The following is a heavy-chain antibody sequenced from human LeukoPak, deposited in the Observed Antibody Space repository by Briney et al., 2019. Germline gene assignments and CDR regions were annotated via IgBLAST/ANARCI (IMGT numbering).Heavy chain of an antibody. J-gene: IGHJ4*02. V-gene: IGHV3-48*03. CDR2: ISSSGSTI. CDR3: ARVERMYSSGWYRSYYFDY. Sequence: GGSLRLSCAASGFTFSSYEMNWVRQAPGKGLEWVSYISSSGSTIYYADSVKGRFTISRDNSKNTLYLQMNSLRAEDTAVYYCARVERMYSSGWYRSYYFDYWGQGTLVTVSS. CDR1: GFTFSSYE. D-gene: IGHD6-19*01.